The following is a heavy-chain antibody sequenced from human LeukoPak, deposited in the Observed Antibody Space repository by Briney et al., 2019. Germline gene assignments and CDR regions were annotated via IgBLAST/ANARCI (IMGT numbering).Heavy chain of an antibody. CDR3: AADIVVVPAAMGHGAFDI. CDR1: GFTFSSYA. D-gene: IGHD2-2*01. CDR2: ISGSGGST. Sequence: GGSLRLSCAASGFTFSSYAMSWVRQAPGKGLEWVSAISGSGGSTYYADSVKGRFTISRDNSKNTLYLQMNRLRAEDTAVYYCAADIVVVPAAMGHGAFDIWGQGTMVTVSS. J-gene: IGHJ3*02. V-gene: IGHV3-23*01.